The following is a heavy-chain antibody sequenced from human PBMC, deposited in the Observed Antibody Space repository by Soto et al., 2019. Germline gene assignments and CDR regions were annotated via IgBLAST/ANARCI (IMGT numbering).Heavy chain of an antibody. J-gene: IGHJ4*02. V-gene: IGHV4-59*08. D-gene: IGHD3-10*01. CDR3: ARLRVVRGVYYFDY. Sequence: SETLSLTCTVSGGSISSYYWSWIRQPPGKGLEWIGYIYYSGSTNYNPSLKSRVTISVDTSKNQFSLKLSSVTAADTAVYYCARLRVVRGVYYFDYWGPGTLVTVSS. CDR2: IYYSGST. CDR1: GGSISSYY.